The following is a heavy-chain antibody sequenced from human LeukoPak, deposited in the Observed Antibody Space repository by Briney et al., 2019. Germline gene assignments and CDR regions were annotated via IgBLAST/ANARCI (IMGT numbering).Heavy chain of an antibody. Sequence: GGSLRLSCAASGFTFSSYGMHWVRQAPGKGLEWVAVISYDGSNKYYADSVKGRFTISRDNSKNTLYLQMNSLRAEDTAIYYCAKDTIFYGDGEVYFQHWGQGTLVTVSS. V-gene: IGHV3-30*18. CDR1: GFTFSSYG. D-gene: IGHD4-17*01. CDR3: AKDTIFYGDGEVYFQH. CDR2: ISYDGSNK. J-gene: IGHJ1*01.